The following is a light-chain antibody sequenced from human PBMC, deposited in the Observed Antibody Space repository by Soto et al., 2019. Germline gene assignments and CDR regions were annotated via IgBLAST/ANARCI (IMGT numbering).Light chain of an antibody. V-gene: IGKV3-20*01. CDR2: GAS. Sequence: IVLTQSPATLSVSPGERCSLSCRASQSVSSNLAWYQQKPGQSPRLPIYGASTRATGIPARFSGSGSGTDFTLTISRLEPEDFAVYYCQQYGSSGTFGQGTQVDIK. J-gene: IGKJ1*01. CDR3: QQYGSSGT. CDR1: QSVSSN.